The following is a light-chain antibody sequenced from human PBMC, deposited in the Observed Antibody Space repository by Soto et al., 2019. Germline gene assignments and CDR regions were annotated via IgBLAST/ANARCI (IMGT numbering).Light chain of an antibody. CDR2: DVS. CDR3: SSNTSIITHV. Sequence: QSVLTQPASVSGSPGQSITISCTGTSSDVGGYNYVSWYQQHPGKAPKLMIYDVSNRPSGVSNRFSGSKSGNTASLTISGLQAEDEADYYCSSNTSIITHVFGTGTKVTVL. CDR1: SSDVGGYNY. V-gene: IGLV2-14*01. J-gene: IGLJ1*01.